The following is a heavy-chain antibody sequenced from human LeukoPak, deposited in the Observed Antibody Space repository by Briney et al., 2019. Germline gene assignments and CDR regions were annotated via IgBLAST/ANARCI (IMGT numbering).Heavy chain of an antibody. CDR1: GGSISSGGYY. J-gene: IGHJ4*02. CDR2: IYYSGST. CDR3: ARDRGNTAMVGEYDY. V-gene: IGHV4-31*03. Sequence: PSETLSLTCTVSGGSISSGGYYWSWIRQHPGKGLEWIGYIYYSGSTYYNPSLKSRVTISVDTSKNQFSLKLSSVTAADTAVYYCARDRGNTAMVGEYDYWGQGTLVTVSS. D-gene: IGHD5-18*01.